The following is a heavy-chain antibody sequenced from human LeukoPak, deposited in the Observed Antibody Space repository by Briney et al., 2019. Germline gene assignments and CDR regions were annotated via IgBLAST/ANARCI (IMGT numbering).Heavy chain of an antibody. D-gene: IGHD1-26*01. CDR3: ARDLSGTGATTLAY. J-gene: IGHJ4*02. CDR2: ISTSGST. Sequence: SQTLPLTCTVSGGSISRGTYYWSWIRQPAGKGPQWIGRISTSGSTHYNPSLESRLTISIDTSKNQFSLKLSSVTAADAAVYYCARDLSGTGATTLAYWGLGTLVTVSS. CDR1: GGSISRGTYY. V-gene: IGHV4-61*02.